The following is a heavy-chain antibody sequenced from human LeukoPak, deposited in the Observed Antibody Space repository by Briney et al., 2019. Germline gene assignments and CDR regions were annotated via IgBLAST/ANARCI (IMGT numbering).Heavy chain of an antibody. Sequence: ESLKISCKGSGYSFTSYWIGWVRQMPGKGLEWMGIIYPGDSGTRYSPSFQGQVTISADKSISTAYLQWSSLKASDTAMYYCARHSIPYDYVWGSYRSGYFDYWGQGTLVTVSS. V-gene: IGHV5-51*01. D-gene: IGHD3-16*02. CDR2: IYPGDSGT. CDR1: GYSFTSYW. CDR3: ARHSIPYDYVWGSYRSGYFDY. J-gene: IGHJ4*02.